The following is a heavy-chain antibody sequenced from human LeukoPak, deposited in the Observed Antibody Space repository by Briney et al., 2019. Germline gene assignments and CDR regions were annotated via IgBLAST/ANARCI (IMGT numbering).Heavy chain of an antibody. Sequence: ASVKVSCKASGYTFTGYYVHWVRQAPGQGLEWMGRINPNSGGTNYAQKFQGRVTMTRDTSISTAYMELRRLRSDDTAVYYCAMNVLRYFDWLLDDYYMDVWGKGTTVTVSS. CDR3: AMNVLRYFDWLLDDYYMDV. D-gene: IGHD3-9*01. J-gene: IGHJ6*03. V-gene: IGHV1-2*06. CDR2: INPNSGGT. CDR1: GYTFTGYY.